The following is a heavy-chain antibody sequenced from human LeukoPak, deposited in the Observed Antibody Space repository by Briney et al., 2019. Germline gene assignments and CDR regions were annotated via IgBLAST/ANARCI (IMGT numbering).Heavy chain of an antibody. CDR3: ARDTMTDAFDI. D-gene: IGHD3-22*01. V-gene: IGHV4-59*01. CDR1: GGSISSYY. Sequence: PSETLSLTCTVSGGSISSYYWSWIRQPPGKGREWIGYIYYSGSTNYNPSLKSRVTISVDTSKNQFSLKLSSVTAADTAVYYCARDTMTDAFDIWGQGTMVTVSS. J-gene: IGHJ3*02. CDR2: IYYSGST.